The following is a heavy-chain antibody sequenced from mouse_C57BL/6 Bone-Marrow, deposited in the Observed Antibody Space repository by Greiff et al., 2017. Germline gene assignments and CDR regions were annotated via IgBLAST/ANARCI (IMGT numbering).Heavy chain of an antibody. V-gene: IGHV1-64*01. Sequence: VQLQQPGAELVKPGASVKLSCKASGYTFTSYWMHWVKQRPGQGLEWIGMIHPNSGSTNYNEKFKSKATLTVDKSSSTAYMQLSSLTSEDSAVYYCARWRDGWGFAYWGQGTLVTVSA. CDR3: ARWRDGWGFAY. D-gene: IGHD2-3*01. CDR2: IHPNSGST. J-gene: IGHJ3*01. CDR1: GYTFTSYW.